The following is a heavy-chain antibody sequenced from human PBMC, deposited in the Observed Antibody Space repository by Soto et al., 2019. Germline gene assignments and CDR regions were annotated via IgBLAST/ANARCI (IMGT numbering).Heavy chain of an antibody. J-gene: IGHJ4*02. D-gene: IGHD3-22*01. V-gene: IGHV1-8*01. CDR1: GYTFTSYD. CDR2: MNPNSGNT. Sequence: QVQLVQSGAEVKKPWASVKVSCKASGYTFTSYDINWVRQATGQGLEWMGWMNPNSGNTGYAQKFQGRVTMTRNTSISTAYMELSSLRSEDTAVYYCARVDWNYDSSGYSLRFDYRGQGTLVTVSS. CDR3: ARVDWNYDSSGYSLRFDY.